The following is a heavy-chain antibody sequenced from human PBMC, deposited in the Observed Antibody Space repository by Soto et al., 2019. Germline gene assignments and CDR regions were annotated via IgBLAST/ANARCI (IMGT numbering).Heavy chain of an antibody. D-gene: IGHD1-7*01. CDR1: GYTFSNYA. CDR2: ISASNGNT. CDR3: ARKDISGTTDY. V-gene: IGHV1-18*01. Sequence: QVQLVQSGAEVKKPGASVKVSCKASGYTFSNYAVSWVRQAPGQGLEWMGWISASNGNTNYAQKLQDRVTMTTDTYTSTEYMELRSLRSDDTAMYYCARKDISGTTDYWGQGALFTVS. J-gene: IGHJ4*02.